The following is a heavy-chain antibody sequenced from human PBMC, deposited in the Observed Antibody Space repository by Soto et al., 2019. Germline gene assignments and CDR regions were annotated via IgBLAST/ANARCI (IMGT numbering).Heavy chain of an antibody. CDR2: INHSGST. J-gene: IGHJ4*02. CDR1: GGSFSGYY. D-gene: IGHD6-13*01. CDR3: ARDSSRSRTVYDY. Sequence: SETLSHTCAVYGGSFSGYYWSWIRQPPGKGLEWIGEINHSGSTNYNPSLKSRVTISVDTSKNQFSLKLSSVTAADTVVYYCARDSSRSRTVYDYWGQGTLVTVSS. V-gene: IGHV4-34*01.